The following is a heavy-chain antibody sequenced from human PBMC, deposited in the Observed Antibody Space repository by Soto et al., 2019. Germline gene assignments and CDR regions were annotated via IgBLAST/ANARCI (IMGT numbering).Heavy chain of an antibody. Sequence: ASVKVSCKASGYTFTGYYMHWVRQAPGQGLEWMGGFDPEDGETIYAQKLQGRVTMTTDTSTSTAYMELRSLRSDDTAVYYCARGGGLGYCTNCVCYIPPWFDPWGQGTLVTVSS. V-gene: IGHV1-18*04. CDR2: FDPEDGET. CDR3: ARGGGLGYCTNCVCYIPPWFDP. J-gene: IGHJ5*02. CDR1: GYTFTGYY. D-gene: IGHD2-8*01.